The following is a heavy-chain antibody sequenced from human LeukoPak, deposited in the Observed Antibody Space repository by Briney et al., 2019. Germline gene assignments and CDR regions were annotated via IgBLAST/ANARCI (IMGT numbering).Heavy chain of an antibody. V-gene: IGHV4-4*07. CDR2: IYTSGST. J-gene: IGHJ6*02. CDR3: ASGIPAAIGDYYYYYGMDV. Sequence: SETLSLTCTVSGGSISSYYWSWIRQPAGKGLEWIGRIYTSGSTNYNPSLKSRVTMSVDTSKNQFSLKLSSVTAADTAVYYCASGIPAAIGDYYYYYGMDVWGQGTTVTVSS. D-gene: IGHD2-2*02. CDR1: GGSISSYY.